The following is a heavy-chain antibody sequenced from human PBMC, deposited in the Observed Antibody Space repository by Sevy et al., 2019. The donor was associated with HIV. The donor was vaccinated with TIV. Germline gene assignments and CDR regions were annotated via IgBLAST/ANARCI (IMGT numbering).Heavy chain of an antibody. CDR1: GFTFSTYT. J-gene: IGHJ3*02. Sequence: GGSLRLSCTASGFTFSTYTMNWVRQAPGKGLEWVSSISSYDNYIYYADSVKGRFTISRDNAKNSRYLQMNSLRAEDTAVYYCARPHGSGSWEAFDIWGQGTMVTVSS. CDR3: ARPHGSGSWEAFDI. D-gene: IGHD3-10*01. CDR2: ISSYDNYI. V-gene: IGHV3-21*01.